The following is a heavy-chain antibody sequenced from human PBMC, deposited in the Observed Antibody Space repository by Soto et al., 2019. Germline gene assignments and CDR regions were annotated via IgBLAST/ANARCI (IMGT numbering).Heavy chain of an antibody. V-gene: IGHV4-59*08. D-gene: IGHD3-10*01. CDR1: GDSVSSSY. CDR2: IHHSGRT. Sequence: QVQLQESGPGLVKPSETPSLTCTVSGDSVSSSYWTWIRQTSVKGLEWIGDIHHSGRTNHHPSLKSRLTISLDTSKNEFSLKLSSVTAADTAVYYCGRQGGSGSGALDYWGQGTLVSVSS. J-gene: IGHJ4*02. CDR3: GRQGGSGSGALDY.